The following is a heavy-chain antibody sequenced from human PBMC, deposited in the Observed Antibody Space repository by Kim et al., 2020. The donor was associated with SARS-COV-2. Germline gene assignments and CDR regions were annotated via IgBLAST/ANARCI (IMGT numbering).Heavy chain of an antibody. D-gene: IGHD3-3*01. CDR2: IYYSGST. Sequence: SETLSLTCTVSGGSISSGGYYWSWIRQHPGKGLEWIGYIYYSGSTYYNPSLKSRVTISVDTSKNQFSLKLSSVTAADTAVYYCAKGVWSGNLPVFDPWGQGTLVTVSS. J-gene: IGHJ5*02. CDR1: GGSISSGGYY. CDR3: AKGVWSGNLPVFDP. V-gene: IGHV4-31*03.